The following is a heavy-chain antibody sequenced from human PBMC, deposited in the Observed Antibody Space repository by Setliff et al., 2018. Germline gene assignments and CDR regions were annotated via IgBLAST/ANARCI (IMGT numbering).Heavy chain of an antibody. Sequence: SETLSLTCTVPGDSISSRRNYWGWFRQPAGKELEWIGQIYTSWSTNYNPSLKSRVTISLDTSKNQFSLSLTSVTAEDTAVYYCARMSGFQYIDVWDKGTTVTVSS. CDR1: GDSISSRRNY. V-gene: IGHV4-61*09. D-gene: IGHD3-3*01. CDR3: ARMSGFQYIDV. J-gene: IGHJ6*03. CDR2: IYTSWST.